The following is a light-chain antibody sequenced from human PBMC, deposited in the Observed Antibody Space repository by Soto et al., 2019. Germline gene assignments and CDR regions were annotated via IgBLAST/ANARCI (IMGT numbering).Light chain of an antibody. CDR3: QQRSNWPPIT. CDR2: GAS. Sequence: EIVMTQSPATLSVSPGERATLSCRASQSVSSDLAWYHQKPGQAPRLLIYGASTRATGIPARFSGSGSGTEFTLTIGSLQSEDFAVYYCQQRSNWPPITFGQGTRLEIK. V-gene: IGKV3-15*01. J-gene: IGKJ5*01. CDR1: QSVSSD.